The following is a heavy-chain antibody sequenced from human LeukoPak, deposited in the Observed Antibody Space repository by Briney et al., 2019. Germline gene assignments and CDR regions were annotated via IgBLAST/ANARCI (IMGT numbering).Heavy chain of an antibody. D-gene: IGHD1-14*01. CDR3: ARVESREPPYWYFDL. J-gene: IGHJ2*01. CDR1: GGSINSYY. V-gene: IGHV4-59*01. CDR2: IYYSGST. Sequence: SETLSLTCTVSGGSINSYYWSWIRQPPGKGLEWIGNIYYSGSTNYNPSLKSRVTISVDTSKNQFSLKLSSVTAADTAVYYCARVESREPPYWYFDLWGRGTLVTVSS.